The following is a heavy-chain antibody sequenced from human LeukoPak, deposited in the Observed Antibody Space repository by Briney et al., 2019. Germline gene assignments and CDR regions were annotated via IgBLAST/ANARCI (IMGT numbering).Heavy chain of an antibody. CDR2: INHSGST. J-gene: IGHJ5*02. CDR1: GGSFCGYY. D-gene: IGHD6-19*01. V-gene: IGHV4-34*01. Sequence: SETLSLTCAVYGGSFCGYYWSWIRQPPGKGLEWIGEINHSGSTNYNPSLKSRVTISVDTSKNQFSLKLSSVTAADTAVYYCARRGYSSGWYHSGWFDPWGQGTLVTVSS. CDR3: ARRGYSSGWYHSGWFDP.